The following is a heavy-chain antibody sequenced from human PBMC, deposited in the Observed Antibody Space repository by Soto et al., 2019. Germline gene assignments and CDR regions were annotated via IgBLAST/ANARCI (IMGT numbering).Heavy chain of an antibody. D-gene: IGHD5-12*01. CDR2: ISTYSGDT. CDR1: GYTFFTYD. CDR3: ARHHGPTTSENWFDP. V-gene: IGHV1-18*01. J-gene: IGHJ5*02. Sequence: QVHLVQSGVEVKTPGASVKVSCQASGYTFFTYDISWVRQAPGQGLEWMGWISTYSGDTKYAQKFLGTVTMTTDTSTTTAYLELRSLRSDDTAVYYCARHHGPTTSENWFDPWGQGTLVTVSS.